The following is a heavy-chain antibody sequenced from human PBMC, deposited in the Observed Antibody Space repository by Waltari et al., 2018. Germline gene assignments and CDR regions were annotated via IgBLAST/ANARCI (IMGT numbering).Heavy chain of an antibody. CDR2: IYYSGST. CDR3: ARQPDY. Sequence: QLQLQESGPGLVKPAETLSLTCTVSGGSLSSSSHYWGWTRQPPGKGLEWIGSIYYSGSTYYNPSLKSRVTISVDTSKNQFSLKLSSVTAADTAVYYCARQPDYWGQGTLVTVSS. J-gene: IGHJ4*02. V-gene: IGHV4-39*01. CDR1: GGSLSSSSHY.